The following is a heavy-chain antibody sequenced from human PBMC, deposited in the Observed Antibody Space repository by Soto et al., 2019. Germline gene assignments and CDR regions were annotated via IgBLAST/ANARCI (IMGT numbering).Heavy chain of an antibody. D-gene: IGHD2-15*01. CDR2: ISGGGSGA. CDR3: AIDLWWYTH. CDR1: GFTFSDHA. J-gene: IGHJ4*02. Sequence: EVQLLESGGGLVQPGGSLRLSCTASGFTFSDHAMTWVRQAPGKGLEWLSGISGGGSGAYYADSVKGRFTVSRANSNNTRFLQMDSLRVEDMAVYYCAIDLWWYTHWGQGTLVTVSS. V-gene: IGHV3-23*01.